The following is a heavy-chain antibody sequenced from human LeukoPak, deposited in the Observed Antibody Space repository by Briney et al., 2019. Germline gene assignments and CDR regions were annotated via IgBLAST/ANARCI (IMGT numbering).Heavy chain of an antibody. Sequence: PSETLSLTCAVYGGSFSGYYWSWIRQPPGKGLEWIGYIYYSGSTNYNPSLKSRVTISVDTSKNQFSLKLSSVTAADTAVYYCARVYGPGGYYFDYWGQGTLVTVSS. CDR2: IYYSGST. D-gene: IGHD3-16*01. CDR3: ARVYGPGGYYFDY. J-gene: IGHJ4*02. CDR1: GGSFSGYY. V-gene: IGHV4-59*08.